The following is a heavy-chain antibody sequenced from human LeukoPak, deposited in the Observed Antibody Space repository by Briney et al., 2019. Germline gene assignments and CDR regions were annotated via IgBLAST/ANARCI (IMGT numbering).Heavy chain of an antibody. CDR1: GGSFSGYY. D-gene: IGHD3-10*01. V-gene: IGHV4-34*01. CDR2: INHSGST. CDR3: ARESYYYGSGSYSPRFDY. Sequence: SETLSLTCAVYGGSFSGYYWSWIRQPPGKGLEWIGEINHSGSTNYNPSLKSRVTISVDTSKNQFSLKLSSVTAADTAVYYCARESYYYGSGSYSPRFDYWGQGTLVTVSS. J-gene: IGHJ4*02.